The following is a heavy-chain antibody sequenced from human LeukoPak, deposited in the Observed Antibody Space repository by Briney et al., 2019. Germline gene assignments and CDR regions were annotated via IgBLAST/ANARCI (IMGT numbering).Heavy chain of an antibody. CDR2: IYTSGST. J-gene: IGHJ4*02. V-gene: IGHV4-4*07. CDR3: ARGDYYYDSSGYYYGY. CDR1: GGSISSYY. Sequence: SETLSLTCTVSGGSISSYYWSWIRQPAGKGLEWIGRIYTSGSTNYNPSLKSRVTMSVDTSKNQFSLKLSSVTAADTAVYYCARGDYYYDSSGYYYGYWGQGTPVTVSS. D-gene: IGHD3-22*01.